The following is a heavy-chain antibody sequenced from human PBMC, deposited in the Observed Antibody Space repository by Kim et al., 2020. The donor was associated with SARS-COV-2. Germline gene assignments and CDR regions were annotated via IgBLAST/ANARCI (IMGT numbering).Heavy chain of an antibody. D-gene: IGHD6-19*01. V-gene: IGHV4-39*01. J-gene: IGHJ4*02. Sequence: SETLSLTCTVSGGSISSNNYYWGWIRQPPGKGLEWIGSIHYSGKNYYNPSLKSRVTISVDMSKNQFSLNLRSVTAADTAVYYCASQKAVAGLLWFDYWGQGTLVTVSS. CDR3: ASQKAVAGLLWFDY. CDR2: IHYSGKN. CDR1: GGSISSNNYY.